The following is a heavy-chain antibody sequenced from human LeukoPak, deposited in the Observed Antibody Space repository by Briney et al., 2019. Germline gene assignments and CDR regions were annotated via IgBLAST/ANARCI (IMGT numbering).Heavy chain of an antibody. CDR3: ARGSRSGLTNWFDP. V-gene: IGHV1-8*01. CDR1: GYTFTSYD. Sequence: GASVKVSCKASGYTFTSYDINWVRQATGQGLEWMRWMNPNSGNTGYAQKFQGRVTMTRNTSISTAYMELSSLRSEDTAVYYCARGSRSGLTNWFDPWGQGTLVTVSS. J-gene: IGHJ5*02. CDR2: MNPNSGNT. D-gene: IGHD6-19*01.